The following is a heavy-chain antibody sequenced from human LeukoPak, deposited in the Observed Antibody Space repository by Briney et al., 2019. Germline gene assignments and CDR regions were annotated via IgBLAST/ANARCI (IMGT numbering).Heavy chain of an antibody. CDR1: GYTFTSYD. J-gene: IGHJ5*02. V-gene: IGHV1-8*01. D-gene: IGHD3-10*01. Sequence: GASVKVSCKASGYTFTSYDITWVRQATGQGLEWMGWMDPNSGNTGYAQKFQGRVTMTRNTSISTAYMELSSLRSEDTAVYYCARGILRRLWFGELLKGGSRNWFDPWGQGTLVTVSS. CDR3: ARGILRRLWFGELLKGGSRNWFDP. CDR2: MDPNSGNT.